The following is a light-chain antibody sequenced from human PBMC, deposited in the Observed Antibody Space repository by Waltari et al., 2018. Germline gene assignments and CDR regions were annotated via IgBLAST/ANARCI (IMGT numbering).Light chain of an antibody. CDR3: NSWTTSSTLL. CDR1: SSDVGGYNY. CDR2: DVS. V-gene: IGLV2-14*03. J-gene: IGLJ3*02. Sequence: QSALTQPASVSGSPGQSITISCTGTSSDVGGYNYVYWYQHHPGKAPKLIISDVSKRPSGVSDRFSGSKSGNTASLTISGLQTEDEADYYCNSWTTSSTLLFGGGTKVTVL.